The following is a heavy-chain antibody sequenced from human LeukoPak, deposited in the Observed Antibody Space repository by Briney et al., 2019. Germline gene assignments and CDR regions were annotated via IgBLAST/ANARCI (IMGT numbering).Heavy chain of an antibody. CDR3: ARASSWPSFFDY. CDR1: GDSISRYY. D-gene: IGHD6-13*01. Sequence: SETLSLTCTVSGDSISRYYWSWIRQPAGKGLEWIGRIYSSGSTDYNPSLKSRVTMSLDTSKNQFSLKLSSLTAADTAVYYCARASSWPSFFDYWGQGTLVTVSS. V-gene: IGHV4-4*07. CDR2: IYSSGST. J-gene: IGHJ4*02.